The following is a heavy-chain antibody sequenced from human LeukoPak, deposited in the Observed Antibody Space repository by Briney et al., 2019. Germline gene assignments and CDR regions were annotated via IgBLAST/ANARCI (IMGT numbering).Heavy chain of an antibody. CDR3: TREER. CDR1: GGSISSYY. J-gene: IGHJ4*02. Sequence: SETLSLTCTVSGGSISSYYWSWIRQPPGKGLEWIGYIYYSGSTNYNPSLKSRVTISVDTSKNQFSLKLSSVTAADTAMYYCTREERWGQGTLVTVSS. V-gene: IGHV4-59*01. CDR2: IYYSGST.